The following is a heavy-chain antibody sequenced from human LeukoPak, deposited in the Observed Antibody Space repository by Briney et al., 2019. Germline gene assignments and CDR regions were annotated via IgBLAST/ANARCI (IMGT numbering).Heavy chain of an antibody. V-gene: IGHV3-30*18. D-gene: IGHD6-13*01. Sequence: GGSPRLSCAASGFTFSSYGIHWVRQAPGKGLEWVAVISNDGSNKYYADSVKGRFTISRDNSKNTVYLQMNSLRGEDTAVYYCAKSGIAAAGQRGYFDYWGQGTLVTVSS. CDR2: ISNDGSNK. CDR3: AKSGIAAAGQRGYFDY. CDR1: GFTFSSYG. J-gene: IGHJ4*02.